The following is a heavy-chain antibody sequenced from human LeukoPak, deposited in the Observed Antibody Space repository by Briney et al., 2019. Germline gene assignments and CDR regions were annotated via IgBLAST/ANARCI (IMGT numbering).Heavy chain of an antibody. V-gene: IGHV3-23*01. CDR1: GFTFSSYA. CDR3: AKSARYCSGGSCYSDPYYFDY. D-gene: IGHD2-15*01. Sequence: PGGSLRLSCAASGFTFSSYAMSWVRQAPGKGLEWVSAISGSGAGTYYADSVKGRFTISRDNSKNTLYLQMNSLRAEDTAVYYCAKSARYCSGGSCYSDPYYFDYWGQGTLVTVSS. CDR2: ISGSGAGT. J-gene: IGHJ4*02.